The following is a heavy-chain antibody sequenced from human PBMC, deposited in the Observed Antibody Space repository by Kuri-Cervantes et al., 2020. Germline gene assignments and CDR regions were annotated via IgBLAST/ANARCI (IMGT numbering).Heavy chain of an antibody. CDR2: IFYTGST. D-gene: IGHD1-26*01. J-gene: IGHJ6*02. V-gene: IGHV4-59*12. CDR3: AREGVVGVYYYYGMDV. CDR1: GGSISPYY. Sequence: SETLSLTCTVSGGSISPYYWTWIRQPPGKGLEWIGYIFYTGSTNYNASLKSRVTISVDTSTNQFSLKLKSLTPADTAVYYCAREGVVGVYYYYGMDVWGQGTTVTVSS.